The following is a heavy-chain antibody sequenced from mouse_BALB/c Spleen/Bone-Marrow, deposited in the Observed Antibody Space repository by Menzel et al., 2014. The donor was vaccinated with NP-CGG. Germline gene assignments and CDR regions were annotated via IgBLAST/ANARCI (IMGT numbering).Heavy chain of an antibody. Sequence: VQLKESGPSLVKPSQTLSLTCSVTGDSITSGYWNWIRTFPGNKLEYMGYMSYSGSTYYNPSLKSRISITRDTSKNXCCRQVKSVTTEDTATYYCARYRYDYAMDYWGQGTSVSVSS. J-gene: IGHJ4*01. V-gene: IGHV3-8*02. CDR2: MSYSGST. CDR1: GDSITSGY. D-gene: IGHD2-14*01. CDR3: ARYRYDYAMDY.